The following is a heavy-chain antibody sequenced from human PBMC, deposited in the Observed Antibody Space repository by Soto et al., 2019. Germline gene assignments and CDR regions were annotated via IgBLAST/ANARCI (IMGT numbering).Heavy chain of an antibody. CDR3: AGITIFGVVHNWFDP. D-gene: IGHD3-3*01. Sequence: QVQLQESGPGLVKPSQTLSLTCTVSGGSISSGDYYWSWIRQPPGKGLEWIGYMYYSGSTYYNPSLKGRVTISVDTSKSQFSQKLSSVTAADTAVYYCAGITIFGVVHNWFDPWGQGTLVTVSS. CDR2: MYYSGST. J-gene: IGHJ5*02. CDR1: GGSISSGDYY. V-gene: IGHV4-30-4*01.